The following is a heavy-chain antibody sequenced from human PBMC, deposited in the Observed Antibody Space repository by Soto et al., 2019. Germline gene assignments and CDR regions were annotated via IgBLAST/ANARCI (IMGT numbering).Heavy chain of an antibody. CDR3: ARDIAVAGTTDY. J-gene: IGHJ4*02. Sequence: ASLKVSCKASGGTFSSYTISWVRQAPGQGLEWMGRIIPILGIANYAQKFQGRVTITADKSTSTAYMELSSLRSEDTAVYYCARDIAVAGTTDYWGQGTLVTVSS. CDR2: IIPILGIA. D-gene: IGHD6-19*01. CDR1: GGTFSSYT. V-gene: IGHV1-69*04.